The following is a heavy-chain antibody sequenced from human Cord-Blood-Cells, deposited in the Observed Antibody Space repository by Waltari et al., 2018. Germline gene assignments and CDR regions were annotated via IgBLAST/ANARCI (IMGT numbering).Heavy chain of an antibody. D-gene: IGHD5-18*01. CDR3: ANGYGGWFDP. CDR2: IYYSGST. CDR1: VGSISSYY. V-gene: IGHV4-59*01. J-gene: IGHJ5*02. Sequence: VQLQESGPRLVKAPETLSLTCTVSVGSISSYYWRWIRQPTGKGLEWIGSIYYSGSTNYIPPLKGRVTVSVGTSKNQVSLKLSSVTGADTAVYYCANGYGGWFDPWGQGTLVTVSS.